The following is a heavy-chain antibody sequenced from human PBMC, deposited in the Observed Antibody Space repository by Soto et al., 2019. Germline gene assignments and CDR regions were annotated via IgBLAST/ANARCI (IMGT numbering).Heavy chain of an antibody. CDR1: GFTFSDHY. CDR2: ISGTSAVT. CDR3: TRDPRLVDY. V-gene: IGHV3-11*05. J-gene: IGHJ4*01. Sequence: PGGSLRLSCSASGFTFSDHYMTWIRQAPGKGLEWISYISGTSAVTNYADSVKGRFTISRDNAKNSLYLQMNGLRVEDTAVYCCTRDPRLVDYWGQGTRVTVSS. D-gene: IGHD3-9*01.